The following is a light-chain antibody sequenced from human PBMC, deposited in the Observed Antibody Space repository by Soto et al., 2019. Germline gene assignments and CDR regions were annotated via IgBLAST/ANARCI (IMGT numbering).Light chain of an antibody. V-gene: IGKV3-15*01. Sequence: EIVMTQSPATLSVSLGERATLSCRATQSVSSNLAWYQQKPGQAPRLLIYGASTRATGIPARFSGSGSGTEFTLTISSLQPEDFAVYYCQQYNNWPPLTFGGGTKVEIK. J-gene: IGKJ4*01. CDR3: QQYNNWPPLT. CDR1: QSVSSN. CDR2: GAS.